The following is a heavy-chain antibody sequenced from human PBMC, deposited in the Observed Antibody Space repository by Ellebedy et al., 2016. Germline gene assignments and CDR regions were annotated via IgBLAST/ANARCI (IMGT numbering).Heavy chain of an antibody. V-gene: IGHV4-31*03. CDR1: GGSISSGGYY. Sequence: SETLSLTXTVSGGSISSGGYYWSWIRQHPGKGLEWIGYIYYSGSTYYNPSLKSRVTISVDTSKNQFSLKLSSVTAADTAVYYCARLPRSTSCYWGQGTLVTVSS. J-gene: IGHJ4*02. CDR3: ARLPRSTSCY. CDR2: IYYSGST. D-gene: IGHD2-2*01.